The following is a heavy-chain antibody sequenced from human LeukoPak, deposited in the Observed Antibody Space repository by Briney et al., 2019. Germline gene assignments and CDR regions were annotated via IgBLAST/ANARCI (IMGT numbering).Heavy chain of an antibody. J-gene: IGHJ3*02. CDR2: ISGSGGST. D-gene: IGHD6-6*01. CDR3: AKDEYSSSPENGDAFDI. CDR1: GFTFSSYA. Sequence: GGSLRLSCAASGFTFSSYAMSWVRQAPGKGLEWVSAISGSGGSTYYADSVKGRFAISRDNSKNTLHLQMNSLRAEDTAVYYCAKDEYSSSPENGDAFDIWGQGTMVTVSS. V-gene: IGHV3-23*01.